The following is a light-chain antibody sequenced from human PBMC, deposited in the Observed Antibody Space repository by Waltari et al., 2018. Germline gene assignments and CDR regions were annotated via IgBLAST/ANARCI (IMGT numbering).Light chain of an antibody. J-gene: IGKJ2*03. CDR3: QQYYSVPPR. V-gene: IGKV4-1*01. CDR1: QSVLNSSNNLNY. CDR2: LAS. Sequence: IVMPQPPHPLAVALGDRATTNCKSSQSVLNSSNNLNYLACYQQKPGQPPKLLMYLASTRESGVPDRFSGSGFGTDFTLIISILHAEDVAVDCRQQYYSVPPRFGEGAKLE.